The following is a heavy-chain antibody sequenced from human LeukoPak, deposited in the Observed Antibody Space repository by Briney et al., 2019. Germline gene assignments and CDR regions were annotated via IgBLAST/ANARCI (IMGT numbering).Heavy chain of an antibody. J-gene: IGHJ4*02. CDR1: GFTVSSNY. V-gene: IGHV3-53*01. CDR3: ARGVAAAGFDY. D-gene: IGHD6-13*01. Sequence: PGGALRLSCAASGFTVSSNYMSWVRQAPGKGLEWVSVIYSGGSTYYADSVKGRFTISRDNSKNTLYLQMNSLRAEDTAAYYCARGVAAAGFDYWGQGTLVTVSS. CDR2: IYSGGST.